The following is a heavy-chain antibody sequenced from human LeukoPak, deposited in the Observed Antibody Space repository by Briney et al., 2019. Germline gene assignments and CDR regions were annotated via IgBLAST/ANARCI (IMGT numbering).Heavy chain of an antibody. CDR1: GYTFTSYG. J-gene: IGHJ4*02. CDR2: ISAYNGNT. D-gene: IGHD2-2*01. Sequence: ASVKVSCKASGYTFTSYGMSWVRQAPGQGLEWMGWISAYNGNTNYAQKLQGRVTMTTDTSTSTAYMELRSLRSDDTAVYYCARDRMYCSSTSCYEAGYWGQGTLVTVSS. V-gene: IGHV1-18*01. CDR3: ARDRMYCSSTSCYEAGY.